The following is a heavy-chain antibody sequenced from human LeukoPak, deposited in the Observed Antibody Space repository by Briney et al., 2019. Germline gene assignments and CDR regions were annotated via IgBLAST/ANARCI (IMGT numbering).Heavy chain of an antibody. D-gene: IGHD3-10*01. V-gene: IGHV3-48*03. CDR2: ISVSASPM. J-gene: IGHJ4*02. Sequence: GGSLRLSCAASGFTFSNYEMTWVRQAPGKGLEWVSYISVSASPMYYADSVKGRFTISRDNAKNSLYPQMNSLRAEDTAVYYCARKSGDLDYWGQGTLVTVSS. CDR1: GFTFSNYE. CDR3: ARKSGDLDY.